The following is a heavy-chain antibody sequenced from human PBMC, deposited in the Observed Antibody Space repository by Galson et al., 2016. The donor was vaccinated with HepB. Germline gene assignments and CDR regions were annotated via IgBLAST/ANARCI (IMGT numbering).Heavy chain of an antibody. Sequence: SLRLSCAASGFTFSMYGMSWVRQAPGKGLEWVSSISGSRGNTYYADFVKGRFTISRDNSKNTVYLQMSSLRVDDTAVYYCAKVGWREYDCYWGQGTLVTVSS. CDR3: AKVGWREYDCY. J-gene: IGHJ4*02. CDR1: GFTFSMYG. V-gene: IGHV3-23*01. CDR2: ISGSRGNT. D-gene: IGHD3-16*01.